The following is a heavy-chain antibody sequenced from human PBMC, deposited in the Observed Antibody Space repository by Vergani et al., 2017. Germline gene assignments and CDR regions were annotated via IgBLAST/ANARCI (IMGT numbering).Heavy chain of an antibody. Sequence: QVQLVQSGAEVKKPGASVKVSCKASGYTFTGYYMHWVRQAPGQGLEWMGWINPNSGGTNYAQKFQGRVTMTRDTSISTAYMELSRLRSDDTAVYYCVRVRASVRYFDWLGDWGQGTLVTVSS. CDR2: INPNSGGT. CDR3: VRVRASVRYFDWLGD. D-gene: IGHD3-9*01. J-gene: IGHJ4*02. V-gene: IGHV1-2*02. CDR1: GYTFTGYY.